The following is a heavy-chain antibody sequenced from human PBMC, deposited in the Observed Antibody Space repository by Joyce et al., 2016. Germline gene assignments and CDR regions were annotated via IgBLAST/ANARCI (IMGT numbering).Heavy chain of an antibody. Sequence: EVQLVESGGGLVQPGGSLRLSCAASGFTFSSYSMNWVRQAAGKGREWVSYISSSSSAMYYADSVKGRFTISRDNAKNSLYLQMNSLRAEDTAVYYCARDRGSYYYFYYYMDVWGKGTTVTVSS. V-gene: IGHV3-48*01. J-gene: IGHJ6*03. CDR1: GFTFSSYS. D-gene: IGHD3-16*01. CDR3: ARDRGSYYYFYYYMDV. CDR2: ISSSSSAM.